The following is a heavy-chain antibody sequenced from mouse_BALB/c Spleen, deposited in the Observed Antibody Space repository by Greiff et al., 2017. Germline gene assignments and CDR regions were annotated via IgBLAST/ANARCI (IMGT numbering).Heavy chain of an antibody. CDR1: GFNIKDTY. Sequence: VQLKQSGAELVKPGASVKLSCTASGFNIKDTYMHWVKQRPEQGLEWIGRIDPANGNTKYDPKFQGKATITADTSSNTAYLQLSSLTSEDSAVYYCARGVVYYGSSYDYFDYWGQGTTLTVSS. J-gene: IGHJ2*01. V-gene: IGHV14-3*02. CDR3: ARGVVYYGSSYDYFDY. CDR2: IDPANGNT. D-gene: IGHD1-1*01.